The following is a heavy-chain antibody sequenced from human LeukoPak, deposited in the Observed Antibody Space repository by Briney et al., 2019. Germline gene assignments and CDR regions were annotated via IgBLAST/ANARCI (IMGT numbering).Heavy chain of an antibody. Sequence: PGGSLRLSCVASGFTFSSYGMHWVRQAPGKGLEWVAFIRYDGSNRYYADSVKGRFTISRDNSKNTLYLQMNSLRAEATAVYYCAPRVVVIAAPFDYWGQGTLVTVSS. CDR1: GFTFSSYG. J-gene: IGHJ4*02. V-gene: IGHV3-30*02. CDR2: IRYDGSNR. CDR3: APRVVVIAAPFDY. D-gene: IGHD2-21*01.